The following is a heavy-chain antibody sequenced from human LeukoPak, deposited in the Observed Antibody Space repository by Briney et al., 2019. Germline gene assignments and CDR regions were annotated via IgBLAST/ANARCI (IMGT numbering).Heavy chain of an antibody. CDR3: AKLGIKGEIQDY. CDR2: IYSDNT. CDR1: GFTVSSNS. V-gene: IGHV3-53*01. Sequence: GGSLRLSCTVSGFTVSSNSMSWVRQAPGKGLEWVSFIYSDNTHYSDSVKGRFTISRDNSKNTLYLQMNTLRAEDPAVQYCAKLGIKGEIQDYWGQGTLVTVSS. J-gene: IGHJ4*02. D-gene: IGHD3-16*01.